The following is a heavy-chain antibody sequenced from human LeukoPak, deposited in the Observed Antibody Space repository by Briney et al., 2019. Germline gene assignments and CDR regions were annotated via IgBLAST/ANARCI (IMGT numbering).Heavy chain of an antibody. J-gene: IGHJ4*02. V-gene: IGHV3-7*04. CDR2: IKQDETDK. CDR1: GFTFSSYW. CDR3: ARGVEQWLLQRFYHFDY. Sequence: AGGSLRLSCAASGFTFSSYWMSWVRQAPGKGLEWVANIKQDETDKQYVGSVRGRFSISRDNAKSSLFLQMNSLRAEDTAVYFCARGVEQWLLQRFYHFDYWGQGALVTVSS. D-gene: IGHD5-12*01.